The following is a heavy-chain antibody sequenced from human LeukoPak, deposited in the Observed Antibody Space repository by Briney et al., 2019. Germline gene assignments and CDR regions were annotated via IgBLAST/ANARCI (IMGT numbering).Heavy chain of an antibody. J-gene: IGHJ3*02. V-gene: IGHV4-34*01. CDR1: GGSFGGYY. CDR2: INHSGST. D-gene: IGHD4-23*01. Sequence: PSETLSLTCAVYGGSFGGYYWSWIRQPPGKGLEWIGEINHSGSTNYNPSLKSRVTISVDTSKNQFSLKLSSVTAADTAVYYCAREGASAVGAFDIWGQGTMVTVSS. CDR3: AREGASAVGAFDI.